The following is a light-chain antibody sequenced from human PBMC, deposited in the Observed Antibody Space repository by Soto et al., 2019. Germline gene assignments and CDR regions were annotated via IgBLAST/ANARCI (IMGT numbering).Light chain of an antibody. CDR3: SSYTSSRTLYV. V-gene: IGLV2-14*01. J-gene: IGLJ1*01. Sequence: QSVLTQPASVSGSPGQSITISCTGTISDVGGYNYVSWSQQHPGKAPKLMIYEVSNLPSGVSNRFSGSKSGNTASLTISGLQAEDEADYYCSSYTSSRTLYVFGTGTKVTVL. CDR1: ISDVGGYNY. CDR2: EVS.